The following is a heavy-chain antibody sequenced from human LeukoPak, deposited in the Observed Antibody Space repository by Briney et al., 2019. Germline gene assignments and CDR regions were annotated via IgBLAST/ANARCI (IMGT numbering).Heavy chain of an antibody. CDR2: IIPILGIA. CDR3: ARDYYDSSGYYSGGAFDI. J-gene: IGHJ3*02. D-gene: IGHD3-22*01. V-gene: IGHV1-69*04. Sequence: ASVKVSCKASGGTFSSYAIRWVRQAPGQGLEWMGRIIPILGIANYAQKFQGRVTITADKSTSTAYMELSSLRSEDTAVYYCARDYYDSSGYYSGGAFDIWGQGTMVTVSS. CDR1: GGTFSSYA.